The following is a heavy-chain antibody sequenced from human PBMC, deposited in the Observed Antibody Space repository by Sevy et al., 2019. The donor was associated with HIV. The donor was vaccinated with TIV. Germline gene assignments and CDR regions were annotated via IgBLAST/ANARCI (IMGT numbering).Heavy chain of an antibody. V-gene: IGHV5-51*01. D-gene: IGHD3-22*01. CDR2: IYPDDSDT. CDR1: GYSFTSHW. J-gene: IGHJ4*01. Sequence: GESLKISCQGSGYSFTSHWIAWVRQMPGKGLEWMGIIYPDDSDTRDSPSFQGQVTFSADKSIFPAYLQWSSLKASDTAIYYCATSRSGYFDGSGYYIYWGQGTQVTVSS. CDR3: ATSRSGYFDGSGYYIY.